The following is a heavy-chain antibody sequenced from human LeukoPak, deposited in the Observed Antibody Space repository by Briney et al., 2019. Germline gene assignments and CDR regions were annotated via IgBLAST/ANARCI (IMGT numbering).Heavy chain of an antibody. V-gene: IGHV3-23*01. CDR1: GFTFSSYA. D-gene: IGHD3-22*01. J-gene: IGHJ3*02. Sequence: GGSLRLSCAASGFTFSSYAMSWVRQAPGKGLEWVSAISGSGGSTYYADSVKGRFTISRDNSKNTLYLQMNSLRAEDTAVYYCAKRLGMAVAMIVVAGAFDIWGQGTMVTVSS. CDR2: ISGSGGST. CDR3: AKRLGMAVAMIVVAGAFDI.